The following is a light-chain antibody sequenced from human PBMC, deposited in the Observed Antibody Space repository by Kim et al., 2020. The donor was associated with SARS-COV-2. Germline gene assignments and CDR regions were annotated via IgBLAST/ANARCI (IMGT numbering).Light chain of an antibody. V-gene: IGKV1-39*01. J-gene: IGKJ5*01. Sequence: ASVGDRVTITCRASQTISTHLNWYQQKPGTAPRFLIYGASTLQSGVPSRFSGSGSGTHFTLTISSLRPEDFATYYCQQSHSVPFTFGQGTRLEIK. CDR1: QTISTH. CDR3: QQSHSVPFT. CDR2: GAS.